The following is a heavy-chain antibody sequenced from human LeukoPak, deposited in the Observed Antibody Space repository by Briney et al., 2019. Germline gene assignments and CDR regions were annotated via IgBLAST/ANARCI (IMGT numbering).Heavy chain of an antibody. V-gene: IGHV3-30*18. J-gene: IGHJ3*02. CDR2: ISYDGSNK. Sequence: GGSLRLACAASGFTFSSYGMHWVRQAPGKGLEWVAVISYDGSNKYYADSVKGRFTISRDNSKNTLYLQMNSLRAEYTAVYYCAKDGRDYGDYAGDALDIWGQGTMVTVSS. CDR3: AKDGRDYGDYAGDALDI. CDR1: GFTFSSYG. D-gene: IGHD4-17*01.